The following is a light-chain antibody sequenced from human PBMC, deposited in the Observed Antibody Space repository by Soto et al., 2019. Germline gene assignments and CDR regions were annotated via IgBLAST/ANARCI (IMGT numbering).Light chain of an antibody. J-gene: IGLJ3*02. Sequence: QSVLSQPASVSGSPGQSITISCTGTSNDVGYYNYVSWYQQHPGQAPILMISEVTTRPSGVSDRFSGSKSGNTASLTISSLQAEDEAHYYCSSYTTAYTQVFGRGTKLTVL. V-gene: IGLV2-14*01. CDR1: SNDVGYYNY. CDR2: EVT. CDR3: SSYTTAYTQV.